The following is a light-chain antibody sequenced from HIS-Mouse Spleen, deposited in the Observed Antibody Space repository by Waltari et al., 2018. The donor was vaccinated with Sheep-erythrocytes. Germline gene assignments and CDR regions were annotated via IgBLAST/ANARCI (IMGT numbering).Light chain of an antibody. Sequence: QSALTPPRPVSGSPGPSVTISCTATISAVGAYPDGPWYQQHRGKAPTLMIYDVSKRPSGVPDRFSGSKSGNTASLTISGLQAEDEADYYCCSYAGSFYVFGTGTKVTVL. CDR2: DVS. J-gene: IGLJ1*01. CDR1: ISAVGAYPD. CDR3: CSYAGSFYV. V-gene: IGLV2-11*01.